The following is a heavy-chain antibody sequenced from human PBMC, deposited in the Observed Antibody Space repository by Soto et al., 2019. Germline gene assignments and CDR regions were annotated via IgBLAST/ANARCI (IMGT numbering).Heavy chain of an antibody. CDR3: ARDDSGFSGSHYIDYFNY. Sequence: ASVKVSCKASGYTFTSYGINWVRQAPGQGLEWMAWISAYNDNTNYAQNLQGRVSLTTDTSTTTAYMELSSLTSEDTAVYYCARDDSGFSGSHYIDYFNYWGQGALVTVSS. J-gene: IGHJ4*02. CDR1: GYTFTSYG. V-gene: IGHV1-18*01. CDR2: ISAYNDNT. D-gene: IGHD1-26*01.